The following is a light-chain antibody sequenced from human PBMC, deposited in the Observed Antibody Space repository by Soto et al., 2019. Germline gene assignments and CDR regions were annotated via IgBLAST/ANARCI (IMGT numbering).Light chain of an antibody. Sequence: DIVMTQSPDSLAVSLGERATINCKSSQSVLYSSNNKNYLAWYQQKPGQPPKLLINWASTRDSGVPDRFSGSGSGTDFTLTISSLQAEDVAVYYCQQYYSTPPTFGHGNKVEIK. V-gene: IGKV4-1*01. CDR1: QSVLYSSNNKNY. CDR2: WAS. CDR3: QQYYSTPPT. J-gene: IGKJ1*01.